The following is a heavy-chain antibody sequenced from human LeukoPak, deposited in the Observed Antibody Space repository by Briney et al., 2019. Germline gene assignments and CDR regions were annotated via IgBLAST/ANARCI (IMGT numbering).Heavy chain of an antibody. CDR3: ARSARTFDY. CDR2: IYSGGST. Sequence: GGSLRLSCAASGFTFSSYSMNWVRQAPGKGLEGFSVIYSGGSTHYADSVKGRFTISRDNSKTTLYLQMSSLRAEDTAVYYCARSARTFDYWGQGTLVTVSS. V-gene: IGHV3-66*01. CDR1: GFTFSSYS. J-gene: IGHJ4*02. D-gene: IGHD6-25*01.